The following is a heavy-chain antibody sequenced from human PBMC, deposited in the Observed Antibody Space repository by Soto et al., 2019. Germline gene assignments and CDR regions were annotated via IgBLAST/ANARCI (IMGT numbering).Heavy chain of an antibody. CDR2: IYYSGST. CDR3: ARHKAVADPSIFDP. Sequence: SETLSLTCTVSGGSISSYYWSWIRQPPGKGLEWIGYIYYSGSTNYNPSLKSRVTISVDTSKNQFSLKLSSVTAAGTAVYYCARHKAVADPSIFDPWGQGTLVTVSS. J-gene: IGHJ5*02. D-gene: IGHD6-19*01. V-gene: IGHV4-59*08. CDR1: GGSISSYY.